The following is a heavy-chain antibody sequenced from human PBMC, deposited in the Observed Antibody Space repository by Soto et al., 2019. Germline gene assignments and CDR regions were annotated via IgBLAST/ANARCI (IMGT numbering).Heavy chain of an antibody. Sequence: DVQLVESGGDVVQPGGSLRLSCAASGFTFEDYTIHWVRQAPGKALEWVSLISWDGGTTYYTHSVKGRFTISRDNSKNSLYLQMNSLRPEDTAFYCAKDGSLKDDDGNWLGSWGQGTLVTVSS. CDR2: ISWDGGTT. CDR3: AKDGSLKDDDGNWLGS. CDR1: GFTFEDYT. V-gene: IGHV3-43*01. D-gene: IGHD3-16*01. J-gene: IGHJ5*01.